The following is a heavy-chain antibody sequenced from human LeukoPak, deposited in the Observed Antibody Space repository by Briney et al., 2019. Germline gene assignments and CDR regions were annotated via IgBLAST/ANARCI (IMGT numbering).Heavy chain of an antibody. D-gene: IGHD3-10*01. CDR1: GFTLSSYS. V-gene: IGHV3-48*02. CDR2: ISSSSSTI. J-gene: IGHJ5*02. Sequence: PGGSLRLACAASGFTLSSYSMNWVRQAPGKGLEWVSYISSSSSTIYYADSVKGRFTISRDNAKNSLYLQMNSLRDEDTAVYYCARATFTMDRGVGGFDPWGQGTLVTVSS. CDR3: ARATFTMDRGVGGFDP.